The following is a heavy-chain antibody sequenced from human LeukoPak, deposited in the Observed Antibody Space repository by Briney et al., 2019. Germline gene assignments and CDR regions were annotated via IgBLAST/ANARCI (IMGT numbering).Heavy chain of an antibody. D-gene: IGHD4-23*01. Sequence: SETLSLTCAVYGGSFSGHYWSWIRQPPGKGLEWIGEINHRGRTNYNPSLKSRVTISVDTSKNQFSLKLSSVTAADTAVYYCAGNRPGDYWGQGTLVTVPS. V-gene: IGHV4-34*01. J-gene: IGHJ4*02. CDR1: GGSFSGHY. CDR3: AGNRPGDY. CDR2: INHRGRT.